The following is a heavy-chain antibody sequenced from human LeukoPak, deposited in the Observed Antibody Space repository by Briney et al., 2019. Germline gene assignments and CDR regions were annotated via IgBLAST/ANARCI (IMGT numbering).Heavy chain of an antibody. D-gene: IGHD3-10*01. CDR2: TRYDGSSE. V-gene: IGHV3-33*06. CDR1: GFTFSAHG. CDR3: AKDRGVVRGVDY. Sequence: PGRSLRLSCAASGFTFSAHGMHWVRQAPGKGLEWVALTRYDGSSEYYAASVKGRLTISRDNSKNTLYLQMNSLRAEDTAVYYCAKDRGVVRGVDYWGQGTLVTVSS. J-gene: IGHJ4*02.